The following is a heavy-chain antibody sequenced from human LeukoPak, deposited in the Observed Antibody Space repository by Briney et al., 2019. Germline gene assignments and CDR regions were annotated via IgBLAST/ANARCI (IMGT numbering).Heavy chain of an antibody. V-gene: IGHV3-30-3*01. CDR3: ARDLIVGGNHDAVDV. D-gene: IGHD1-26*01. J-gene: IGHJ3*01. CDR1: GFTFSSYA. CDR2: ISYDGSNK. Sequence: GGSLRLTCAASGFTFSSYAMHWVRQAPGKGLEWVAVISYDGSNKYYADSVKGRFTISRDNSKNTLYLQMNSLRAEDTAVYYCARDLIVGGNHDAVDVWGQGTTVTVSS.